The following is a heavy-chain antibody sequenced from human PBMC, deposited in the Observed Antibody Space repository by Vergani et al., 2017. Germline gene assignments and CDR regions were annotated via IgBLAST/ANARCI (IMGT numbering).Heavy chain of an antibody. D-gene: IGHD6-19*01. CDR1: FDSIRNLY. CDR2: IHYSENT. V-gene: IGHV4-59*11. J-gene: IGHJ4*02. CDR3: ASDTHSGQRADH. Sequence: QVQLQESGPGLVKSSETLSLTCSVSFDSIRNLYCNWIRQPPGKGLEWIGSIHYSENTNYNPSLKTPVTISVDTSKNQFSLTLTSVTAADTAVYYCASDTHSGQRADHWGQGILVTVTS.